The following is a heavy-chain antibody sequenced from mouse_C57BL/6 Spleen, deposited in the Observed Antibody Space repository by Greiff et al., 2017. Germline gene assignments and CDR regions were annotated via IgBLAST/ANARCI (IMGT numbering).Heavy chain of an antibody. CDR2: INTNNGGT. CDR3: ARTHYYCNYYFDY. D-gene: IGHD2-1*01. Sequence: EVQLQQSGPELVKPGASVKISCKASGYTFTDYYMNWVKPSHGTSLEWIGDINTNNGGTSSNQKFKGKATLTVDKSSSTAYMSLLSLTSEDSAFYYCARTHYYCNYYFDYWGQGTTRTVSS. CDR1: GYTFTDYY. V-gene: IGHV1-26*01. J-gene: IGHJ2*01.